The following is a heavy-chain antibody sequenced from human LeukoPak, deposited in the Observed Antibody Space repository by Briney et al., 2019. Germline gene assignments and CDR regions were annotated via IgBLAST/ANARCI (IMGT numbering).Heavy chain of an antibody. CDR3: TTKKDLGSSLFY. J-gene: IGHJ4*02. D-gene: IGHD3-10*01. Sequence: AISGSGGSTYYADSVKGRFTISRDNSKNTLYLQLTSLKVEDTAVYYCTTKKDLGSSLFYWGQGTLVTVSA. V-gene: IGHV3-23*01. CDR2: ISGSGGST.